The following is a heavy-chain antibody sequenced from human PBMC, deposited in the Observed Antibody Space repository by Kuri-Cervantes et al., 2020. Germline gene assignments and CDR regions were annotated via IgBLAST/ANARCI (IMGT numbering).Heavy chain of an antibody. J-gene: IGHJ4*02. CDR1: GFTFSSYG. Sequence: GESLKISCAASGFTFSSYGMHWVRQAPGKGLEWVAVISYDGSNKYYADSVKGRFTISRDNSKNSLYLQMNSLRAEDTAVYYCARVRDPQWGQGTLVTVSS. CDR2: ISYDGSNK. CDR3: ARVRDPQ. V-gene: IGHV3-30*03.